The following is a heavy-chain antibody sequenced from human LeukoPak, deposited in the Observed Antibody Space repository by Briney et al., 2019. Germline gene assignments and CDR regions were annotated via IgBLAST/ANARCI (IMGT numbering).Heavy chain of an antibody. V-gene: IGHV5-51*01. D-gene: IGHD3-10*01. Sequence: GESLKISCKGSGYNFTNYWIGWVRQMPGKGLEWMGIIYPGDSDTTYSPSFQGQVTISADKSISTAYLQWSSLKASDTAMYYCARLILIRGVFDAFDIWGQGTMVTVSS. CDR1: GYNFTNYW. CDR2: IYPGDSDT. J-gene: IGHJ3*02. CDR3: ARLILIRGVFDAFDI.